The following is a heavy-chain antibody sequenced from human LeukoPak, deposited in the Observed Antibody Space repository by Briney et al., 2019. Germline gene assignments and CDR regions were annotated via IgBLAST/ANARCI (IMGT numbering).Heavy chain of an antibody. V-gene: IGHV3-23*01. CDR2: ISGRGTDT. CDR3: VKGFHFDW. CDR1: GFEFSIRD. Sequence: GGSLRLSCVVSGFEFSIRDMSWGRQAPGKGPEWVSSISGRGTDTYYRDSVKGRFTISRDTSKNTLYMQMNNLRVEDTALYYCVKGFHFDWWGQGTLVTVSS. J-gene: IGHJ4*02.